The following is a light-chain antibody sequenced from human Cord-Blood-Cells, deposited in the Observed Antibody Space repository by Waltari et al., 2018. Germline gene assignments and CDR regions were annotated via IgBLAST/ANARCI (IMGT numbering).Light chain of an antibody. Sequence: DIQMTQSPSSLSASVGDRVTITCRASQSISSYLNWYQQKPGKAPKLLIYAASSLQSGVPARFSGSGSGTDFNPTISSLQPEDFATYYCQQSYSTPPNTFGQGTKLEIK. CDR2: AAS. CDR1: QSISSY. J-gene: IGKJ2*01. V-gene: IGKV1-39*01. CDR3: QQSYSTPPNT.